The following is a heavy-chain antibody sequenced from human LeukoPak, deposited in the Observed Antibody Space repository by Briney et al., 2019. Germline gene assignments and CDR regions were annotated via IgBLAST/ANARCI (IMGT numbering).Heavy chain of an antibody. CDR3: ASYTTSRYCSSTSCYRAFDI. D-gene: IGHD2-2*01. CDR1: GGSISSYY. J-gene: IGHJ3*02. Sequence: SETLSLTCTVAGGSISSYYWSWIRQPPGKGLEWIGYIYYSGSTNYNPSLKSRVTISVDTSKNQFSLKLSSVTAADTAVYYCASYTTSRYCSSTSCYRAFDIWGQGTMVTVSS. CDR2: IYYSGST. V-gene: IGHV4-59*01.